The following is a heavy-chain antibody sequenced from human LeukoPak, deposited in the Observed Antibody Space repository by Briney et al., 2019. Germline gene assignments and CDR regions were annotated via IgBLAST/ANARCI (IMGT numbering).Heavy chain of an antibody. J-gene: IGHJ6*03. CDR2: IKSKTDGGTT. CDR3: TTPDSSSWSYYYYYYMDV. Sequence: GGSLRLSCAASGFTFSNAWKSWVCQAPGKGLEWVGRIKSKTDGGTTDYAAPVKGRFTISRDDSKNTLYLQMNSLKTEDTAVYYCTTPDSSSWSYYYYYYMDVWGKGTTVTVSS. D-gene: IGHD6-13*01. CDR1: GFTFSNAW. V-gene: IGHV3-15*01.